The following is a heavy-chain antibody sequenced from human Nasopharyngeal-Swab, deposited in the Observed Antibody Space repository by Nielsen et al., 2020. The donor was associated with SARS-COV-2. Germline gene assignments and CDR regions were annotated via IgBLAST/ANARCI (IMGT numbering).Heavy chain of an antibody. CDR1: GFPFSLYT. V-gene: IGHV3-9*01. CDR2: ITWNSGT. Sequence: SLKISCAASGFPFSLYTINWVRQAPGKGLEWVSGITWNSGTGYADSVKGRFTISRDNARNSLYLQMNSLTTDDTALYYCTKGRADYSNPSFDNWGQGTLVTVSS. J-gene: IGHJ4*02. D-gene: IGHD4-11*01. CDR3: TKGRADYSNPSFDN.